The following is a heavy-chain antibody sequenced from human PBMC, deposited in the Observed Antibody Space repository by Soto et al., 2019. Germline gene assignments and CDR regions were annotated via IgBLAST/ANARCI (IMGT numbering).Heavy chain of an antibody. Sequence: ASVKVSCTSSGDSFTNYGIGWVRQAPGQGLEWMGWISAHNGNTNYAQKFQGRVTMTTDTSTSTAYMELRSLRSDDTAVYYCARDGYFDYWGRGTLVTVSS. CDR1: GDSFTNYG. V-gene: IGHV1-18*01. J-gene: IGHJ4*02. CDR3: ARDGYFDY. CDR2: ISAHNGNT.